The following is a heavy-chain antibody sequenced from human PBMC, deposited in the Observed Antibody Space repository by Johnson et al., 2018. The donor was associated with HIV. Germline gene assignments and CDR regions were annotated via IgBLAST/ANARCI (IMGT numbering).Heavy chain of an antibody. CDR2: ISYDGSNK. J-gene: IGHJ3*01. CDR1: GFTFSSYG. CDR3: ARDSGLRAFDV. D-gene: IGHD3-10*01. V-gene: IGHV3-30*19. Sequence: VQLVESGGGVVQPGGSLRLSCAASGFTFSSYGMHWVRQAPGKGLEWVAVISYDGSNKHYADSVKGRFTISRDLSENTLYLQMNSLRAEDTALYYCARDSGLRAFDVWGQGTLVTVSS.